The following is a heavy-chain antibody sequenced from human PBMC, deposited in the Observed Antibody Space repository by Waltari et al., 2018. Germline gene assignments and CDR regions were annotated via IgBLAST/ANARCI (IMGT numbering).Heavy chain of an antibody. J-gene: IGHJ3*01. Sequence: QVHLVQSGAEVKKPGSSVKVSCKASGGTFGSYSVAWVRQAAGQGLELLGGIIPIFGTPQYAQNFQGRVTLTADAATTTAYLELSGLTSEDTAIYYCARRNLGFAFDVWGQGTLVIVSS. CDR2: IIPIFGTP. D-gene: IGHD1-26*01. V-gene: IGHV1-69*12. CDR3: ARRNLGFAFDV. CDR1: GGTFGSYS.